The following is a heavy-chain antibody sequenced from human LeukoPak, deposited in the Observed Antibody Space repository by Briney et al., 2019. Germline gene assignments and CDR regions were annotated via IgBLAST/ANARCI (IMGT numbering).Heavy chain of an antibody. CDR1: GFTFSSYA. CDR2: ISGSGGST. D-gene: IGHD6-19*01. CDR3: AKDRLMGIRQWLVIDSGY. Sequence: PGGSLRLSCAASGFTFSSYAMSWVRQAPGKGLEWVSAISGSGGSTYYADSVKGRFTISRDNSKNTLYLQMNSLRAEDTAVYYCAKDRLMGIRQWLVIDSGYWGQGTLVTVSS. V-gene: IGHV3-23*01. J-gene: IGHJ4*02.